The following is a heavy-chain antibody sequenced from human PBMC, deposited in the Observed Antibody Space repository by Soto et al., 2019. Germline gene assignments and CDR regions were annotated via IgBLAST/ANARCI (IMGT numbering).Heavy chain of an antibody. J-gene: IGHJ4*02. CDR3: AKDGSRGWELLGLPDY. V-gene: IGHV3-30*18. CDR1: GFTFSSYG. CDR2: ISYDGSNK. D-gene: IGHD1-26*01. Sequence: VQLVESGGGVVQPGRSLRLSCAASGFTFSSYGMHWVRQAPGKGLEWVAVISYDGSNKYYADSVKGRFTISRDNSKNTLYLQMNSLRAEDTAVYYCAKDGSRGWELLGLPDYWGQGTLVTVSS.